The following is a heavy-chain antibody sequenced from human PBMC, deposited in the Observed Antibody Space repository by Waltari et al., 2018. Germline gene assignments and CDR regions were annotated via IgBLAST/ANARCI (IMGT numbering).Heavy chain of an antibody. D-gene: IGHD3-22*01. CDR2: TRPYNGNA. V-gene: IGHV1-18*01. CDR1: GHTFTNIG. Sequence: QVQLVQSGAEVQKPGASVKVSCKASGHTFTNIGINWGRQAPGQGLEWMGWTRPYNGNADYEQKLHGRVTMTTDTSTETAFLELRSLGSDATSVYYSARCSGARTVVALTLDLWGQGTLVTVSS. CDR3: ARCSGARTVVALTLDL. J-gene: IGHJ5*02.